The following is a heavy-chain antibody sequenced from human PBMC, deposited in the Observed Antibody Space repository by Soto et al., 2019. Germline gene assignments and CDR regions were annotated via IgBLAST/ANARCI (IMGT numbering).Heavy chain of an antibody. V-gene: IGHV3-30*18. CDR3: AKDYYGSGSYYSQVRYYYMDV. CDR1: GFTFSSYC. Sequence: GRSLRLCYAASGFTFSSYCLHAVRQAPGQGLEWLAVISYDGSNKYYADSVKGRFTISRDNSKNTLYLQMNSLRAEDTAVYYCAKDYYGSGSYYSQVRYYYMDVWGKGT. D-gene: IGHD3-10*01. J-gene: IGHJ6*03. CDR2: ISYDGSNK.